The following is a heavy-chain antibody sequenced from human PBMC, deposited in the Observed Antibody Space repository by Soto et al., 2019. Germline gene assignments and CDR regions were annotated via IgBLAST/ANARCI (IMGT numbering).Heavy chain of an antibody. Sequence: EVQLLESGGGLVQPGGSLRLSCAASGFTFSSYAMSWVRQAPGKGLEWVSAISGSGGSTYYADSVKGRFTISRDNSKNTLYLKMNSLRAEDTAVYYCAKKGGVPAAIFSPFDYWGQGTLVTVSS. J-gene: IGHJ4*02. CDR3: AKKGGVPAAIFSPFDY. D-gene: IGHD2-2*02. CDR1: GFTFSSYA. CDR2: ISGSGGST. V-gene: IGHV3-23*01.